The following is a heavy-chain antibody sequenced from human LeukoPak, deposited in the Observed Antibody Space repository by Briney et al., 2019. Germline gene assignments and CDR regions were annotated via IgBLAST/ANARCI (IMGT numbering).Heavy chain of an antibody. J-gene: IGHJ4*02. CDR2: IYSGGST. CDR1: GFTVSSKY. CDR3: AMNSYIYPYTLDY. V-gene: IGHV3-66*01. D-gene: IGHD3-10*01. Sequence: GGSLRLSCAASGFTVSSKYMTWVRQAPGKGLEWVSVIYSGGSTYYADSVKGRVAISRDNSKNTLFLQMNSLRAEDTAVYYCAMNSYIYPYTLDYWGQGTLVTVSS.